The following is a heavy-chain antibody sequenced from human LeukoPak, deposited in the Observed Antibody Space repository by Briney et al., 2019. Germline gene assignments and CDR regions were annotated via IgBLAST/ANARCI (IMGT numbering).Heavy chain of an antibody. CDR2: ISGDSDTI. Sequence: GGSLRLSCTASGFTFSDYYMNWIRQAPGKGLEWLSHISGDSDTIYYADSVKGRFSISRDNAKNSVFLQMNSLRPEDTAVYFCASDPPTAVILFDYWGLGTLVTVSS. J-gene: IGHJ4*02. CDR1: GFTFSDYY. V-gene: IGHV3-11*01. CDR3: ASDPPTAVILFDY. D-gene: IGHD2-2*01.